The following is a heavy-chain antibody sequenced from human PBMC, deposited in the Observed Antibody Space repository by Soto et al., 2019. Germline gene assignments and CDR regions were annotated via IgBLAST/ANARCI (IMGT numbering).Heavy chain of an antibody. CDR3: ARGRGSSGWYFDY. D-gene: IGHD6-19*01. CDR1: GFSFSNYL. Sequence: EVQLVESGGGLAQPGGSLRVSCAASGFSFSNYLMHWVRQVPGKGLVWVSRINSDGSSTNYADSVKGRFTISRDNAKNTLNLQMSSLRAEDTAVYFCARGRGSSGWYFDYWGRGTLVTVSS. J-gene: IGHJ4*02. V-gene: IGHV3-74*01. CDR2: INSDGSST.